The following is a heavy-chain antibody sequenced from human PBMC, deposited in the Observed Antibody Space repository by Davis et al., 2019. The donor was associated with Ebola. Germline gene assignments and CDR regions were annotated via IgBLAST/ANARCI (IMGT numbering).Heavy chain of an antibody. CDR3: ARGVATIFTDWFDP. CDR1: GYTFTSYD. J-gene: IGHJ5*02. CDR2: MNPNSGNT. Sequence: AASVKVSCKASGYTFTSYDINWVRQATGQGLEWMGWMNPNSGNTGYAQKFQGRVTMTRNTSISTAYMELSSLRSEDTAVYYCARGVATIFTDWFDPWGQGTLVTVSS. D-gene: IGHD5-12*01. V-gene: IGHV1-8*01.